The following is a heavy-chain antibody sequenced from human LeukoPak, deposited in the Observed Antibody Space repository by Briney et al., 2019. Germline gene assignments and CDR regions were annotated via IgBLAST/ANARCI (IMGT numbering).Heavy chain of an antibody. CDR3: ARGSKAAPGTFDY. CDR2: IYYSGST. V-gene: IGHV4-31*03. Sequence: SQTLSLTCTVSGGSISSGGYYWSWIRQHPGKGLEWIGYIYYSGSTYYNPSLKSRVTISVDTSKNQFSLKLSSVTAADTAVYYCARGSKAAPGTFDYWGQGTLVTVSS. J-gene: IGHJ4*02. D-gene: IGHD6-13*01. CDR1: GGSISSGGYY.